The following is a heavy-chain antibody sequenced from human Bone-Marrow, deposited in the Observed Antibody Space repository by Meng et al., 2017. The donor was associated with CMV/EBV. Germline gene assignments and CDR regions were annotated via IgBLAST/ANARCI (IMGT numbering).Heavy chain of an antibody. V-gene: IGHV4-34*01. CDR2: INHSGST. D-gene: IGHD3-3*01. Sequence: GSLRLSCAVYGGSLSDYYYSWIRQPPGKGLEWIGEINHSGSTDYNPSLKSRATISVDTSKNQFSLKLTSVTAADTAVYYCARARRYYDFWSGFGPTDWGQGTLVNGAS. CDR3: ARARRYYDFWSGFGPTD. CDR1: GGSLSDYY. J-gene: IGHJ4*02.